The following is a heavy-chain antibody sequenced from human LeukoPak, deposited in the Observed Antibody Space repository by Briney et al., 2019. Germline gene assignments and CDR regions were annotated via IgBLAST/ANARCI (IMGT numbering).Heavy chain of an antibody. CDR1: GFTFSDYA. D-gene: IGHD5-24*01. CDR3: AKGGDGYNYYFDY. J-gene: IGHJ4*02. V-gene: IGHV3-23*01. CDR2: ISGSGGSI. Sequence: GGSLRLSCTASGFTFSDYAMSWVRQAPGKGLEWVSGISGSGGSIRYADSVKGRFISRDNSKNTLYLQMNSLRAEDTAVYYCAKGGDGYNYYFDYWGQETLVTVSS.